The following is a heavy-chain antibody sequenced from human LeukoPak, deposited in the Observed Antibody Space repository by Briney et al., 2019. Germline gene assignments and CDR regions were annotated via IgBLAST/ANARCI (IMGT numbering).Heavy chain of an antibody. CDR2: IYYSGST. Sequence: PSETLSLTCTVSGGSISSISFHWAWIRQPPGKGLEWIGSIYYSGSTYYNPSLRSRVTISVDTSMNQFSLKLNSVTAADTAVYYCARSPYFDYWGQGTLVTVSS. CDR3: ARSPYFDY. J-gene: IGHJ4*02. V-gene: IGHV4-39*01. CDR1: GGSISSISFH.